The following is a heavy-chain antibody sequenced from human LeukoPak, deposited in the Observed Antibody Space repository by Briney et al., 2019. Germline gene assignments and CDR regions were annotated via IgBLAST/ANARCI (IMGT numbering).Heavy chain of an antibody. CDR2: IYHSGST. CDR3: ARGFPNDPDAD. CDR1: GFTFSSYSM. Sequence: GSLRLSCAASGFTFSSYSMNWVRQAPGKGLEWIGEIYHSGSTNYNPSLKSRVTISVDKSKNQFSLKLSSVTAADTAVYYCARGFPNDPDADWGQGTLVTVSS. V-gene: IGHV4-4*02. D-gene: IGHD2-21*01. J-gene: IGHJ4*02.